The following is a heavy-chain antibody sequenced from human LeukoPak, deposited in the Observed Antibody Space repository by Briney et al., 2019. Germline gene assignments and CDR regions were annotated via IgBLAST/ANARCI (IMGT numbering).Heavy chain of an antibody. CDR3: ARAVRSTYGPSLDY. D-gene: IGHD5-18*01. CDR1: GFTVSSNY. V-gene: IGHV3-74*01. Sequence: PGGSLRLSCAASGFTVSSNYMSWVRQAPGKGPVWVSHLNTDGDSTTYADSVMGRFTISRDNANNTLYLQMNSLRAEDTAVYYCARAVRSTYGPSLDYWGQGTLVTVSS. J-gene: IGHJ4*02. CDR2: LNTDGDST.